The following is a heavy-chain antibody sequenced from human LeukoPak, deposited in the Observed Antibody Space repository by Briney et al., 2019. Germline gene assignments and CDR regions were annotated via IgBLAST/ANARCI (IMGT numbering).Heavy chain of an antibody. Sequence: GESLKISCKGSGYSFTSYWIGWVRQMPVKGLEWMGIIYPGDSDTRYSPSFQGQVTISADKSISTAYLQWSSLKASDTAMYYCARQGVTVTTWFDPWGQGTLVTVSS. CDR3: ARQGVTVTTWFDP. CDR1: GYSFTSYW. CDR2: IYPGDSDT. V-gene: IGHV5-51*01. J-gene: IGHJ5*02. D-gene: IGHD4-11*01.